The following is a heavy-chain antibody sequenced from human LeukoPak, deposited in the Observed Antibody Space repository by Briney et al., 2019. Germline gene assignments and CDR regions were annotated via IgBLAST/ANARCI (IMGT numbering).Heavy chain of an antibody. Sequence: SETLSLTCAVSGGSISSGGYYWSWIRQPPGKGLEWIGYIYHSGSTYYNPSLKSRVTISVDRSKNQFSLKLSSVTAADTAVYYCARVWWELQGAFLFDPWGQGTLVTVSS. CDR1: GGSISSGGYY. CDR3: ARVWWELQGAFLFDP. CDR2: IYHSGST. V-gene: IGHV4-30-2*01. D-gene: IGHD1-26*01. J-gene: IGHJ5*02.